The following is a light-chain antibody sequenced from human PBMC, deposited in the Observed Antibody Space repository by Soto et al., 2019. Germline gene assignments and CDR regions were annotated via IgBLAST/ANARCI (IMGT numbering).Light chain of an antibody. CDR1: QSVSGH. V-gene: IGKV3-11*01. CDR2: DAS. Sequence: EIVLTQSPATLSLSPGERATLSCRASQSVSGHLAWYQQKPGQAPRLLIYDASTRATGIPARFSGSGSGTDFTLTISSLEPEDLAVYYCQQRSIWPPTFGQGTRLESK. CDR3: QQRSIWPPT. J-gene: IGKJ5*01.